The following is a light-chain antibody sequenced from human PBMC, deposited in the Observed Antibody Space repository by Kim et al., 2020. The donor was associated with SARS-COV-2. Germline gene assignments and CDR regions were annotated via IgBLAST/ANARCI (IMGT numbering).Light chain of an antibody. CDR1: QSISSW. CDR3: HQYNTYPWT. CDR2: AAS. J-gene: IGKJ1*01. Sequence: AAVGDRVTITCRASQSISSWLAWSQHKPGKAPKALISAASSLESGVPPRFSGGGSETEFTLTISSLQPDDFATYYCHQYNTYPWTFGQGTKVDIK. V-gene: IGKV1-5*01.